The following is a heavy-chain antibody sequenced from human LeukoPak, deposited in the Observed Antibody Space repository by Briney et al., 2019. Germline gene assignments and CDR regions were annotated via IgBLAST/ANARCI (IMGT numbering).Heavy chain of an antibody. Sequence: PGGSLRLSCAASGFTFSSYGMHWVRQAPGKGREWVAFIRYDGSNKYYADSVKGRFTISRDNSKNTLYLQMNSLRAEDTAVYYCAKVSSVTTNYDAFDIWGQGTMVTVSS. D-gene: IGHD4-17*01. CDR3: AKVSSVTTNYDAFDI. CDR2: IRYDGSNK. CDR1: GFTFSSYG. J-gene: IGHJ3*02. V-gene: IGHV3-30*02.